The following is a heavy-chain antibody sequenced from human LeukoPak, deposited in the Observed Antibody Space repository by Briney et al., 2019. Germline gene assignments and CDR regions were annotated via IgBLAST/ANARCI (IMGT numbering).Heavy chain of an antibody. CDR1: GFTLSSYS. Sequence: PGGSLRLSCAASGFTLSSYSMNWVRQAPGKGLEWDSSISSSSSYIFYADPEKRRYTIPRDNAKTALYLQMNRLRAEDTAVYYCPRDDSSGEPYFDYWGQGTLVPVSS. D-gene: IGHD3-22*01. J-gene: IGHJ4*02. CDR3: PRDDSSGEPYFDY. CDR2: ISSSSSYI. V-gene: IGHV3-21*01.